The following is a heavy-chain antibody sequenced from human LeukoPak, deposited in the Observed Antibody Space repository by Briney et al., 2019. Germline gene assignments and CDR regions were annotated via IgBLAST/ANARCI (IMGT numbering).Heavy chain of an antibody. Sequence: PGGSLRLSCAASGFTFSSYAMSWVRQAPGKGLEWVSAISGSGGSTNYADSVKGRFTISRDNSQNTLYVQMNSLRAEDTAVYYCANLGGIDYWGQGTLVTVSS. J-gene: IGHJ4*02. CDR1: GFTFSSYA. V-gene: IGHV3-23*01. CDR3: ANLGGIDY. CDR2: ISGSGGST.